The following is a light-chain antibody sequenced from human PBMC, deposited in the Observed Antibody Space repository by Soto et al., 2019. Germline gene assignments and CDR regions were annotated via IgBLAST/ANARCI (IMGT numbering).Light chain of an antibody. CDR3: LQEYNYPPT. J-gene: IGKJ1*01. V-gene: IGKV1-6*01. Sequence: AIQMTQSPSSLSASVGDRVTITCRASQGIRNDLGWYQQKPGKAPKLLIYAASSLQSGVPSRFSGSGSGTDFTLPSSSLQPEDVATYSCLQEYNYPPTFGQGTKVEI. CDR2: AAS. CDR1: QGIRND.